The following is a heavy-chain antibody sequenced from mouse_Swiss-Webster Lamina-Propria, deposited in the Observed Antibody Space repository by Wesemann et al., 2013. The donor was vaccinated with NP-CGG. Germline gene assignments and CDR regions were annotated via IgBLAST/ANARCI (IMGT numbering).Heavy chain of an antibody. Sequence: EVQLQQSGTVLARPGASVKMSCKASGYTFTSYWMHWVKQRPGQGLEWIGAIYPGNSDTSYNQKFKGKAKLTAVTSTSTAYMELSSLTNEDSAVYYCTRWGMITTTVFAYWGQGTLVTVSA. D-gene: IGHD2-4*01. J-gene: IGHJ3*01. CDR3: TRWGMITTTVFAY. CDR1: GYTFTSYW. V-gene: IGHV1-5*01. CDR2: IYPGNSDT.